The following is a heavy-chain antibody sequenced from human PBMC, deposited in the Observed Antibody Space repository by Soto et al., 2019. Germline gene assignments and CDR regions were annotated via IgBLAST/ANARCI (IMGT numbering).Heavy chain of an antibody. V-gene: IGHV4-30-2*01. CDR3: ARRYGGNFDY. CDR1: GGSIGSGGYS. D-gene: IGHD1-26*01. Sequence: SETLSLTCAVSGGSIGSGGYSWSWIRQPPGKGLEWIGYIYHSGSTYYNPSLKSRVTISVDRSKNQFSLKLSSVTAADTAVYYCARRYGGNFDYWGQGTLVTVSS. CDR2: IYHSGST. J-gene: IGHJ4*02.